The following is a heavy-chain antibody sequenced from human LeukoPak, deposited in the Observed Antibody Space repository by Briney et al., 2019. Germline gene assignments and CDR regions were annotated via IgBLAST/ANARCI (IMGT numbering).Heavy chain of an antibody. D-gene: IGHD3-3*01. V-gene: IGHV1-8*01. CDR3: ARVVLARYYYYYYGMDV. CDR2: MNPNSGNT. J-gene: IGHJ6*02. Sequence: ASVKVSCKASGYTFTSYDINWVRQATGQGLEWMGWMNPNSGNTGYAQKFQGRVTMTRNTSISTAYMELSSLRSEDTAVYYCARVVLARYYYYYYGMDVWGQGTTVTVPS. CDR1: GYTFTSYD.